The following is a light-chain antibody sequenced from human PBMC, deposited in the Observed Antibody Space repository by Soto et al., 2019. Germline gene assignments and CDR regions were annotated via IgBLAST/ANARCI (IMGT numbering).Light chain of an antibody. CDR3: QQYDNGPPLT. CDR2: GAS. CDR1: QSVSSN. Sequence: EIVMTQSPATLSVSPGEGATLSCRASQSVSSNLDWYQQKPGQAPRLLIYGASRRAMGIPARFSGCGSGTTYTPTISSLQSEEFSVSYCQQYDNGPPLTFGGGTKVDI. J-gene: IGKJ4*01. V-gene: IGKV3-15*01.